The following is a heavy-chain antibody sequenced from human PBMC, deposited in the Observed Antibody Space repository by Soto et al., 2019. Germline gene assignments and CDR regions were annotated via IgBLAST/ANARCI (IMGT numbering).Heavy chain of an antibody. CDR2: IIAIFGTA. V-gene: IGHV1-69*12. CDR3: VRIIVFGGTYGTAL. CDR1: GGTFSRNA. D-gene: IGHD2-15*01. J-gene: IGHJ6*02. Sequence: QVKLVQSGAEVKKPGSSVKVSCKASGGTFSRNAISCVRQAPGQGLEWMGGIIAIFGTANYAKKLQGRVPITAEEPTNTPLMALSTLRPEDTAVYNSVRIIVFGGTYGTALWGQSTTLSVPS.